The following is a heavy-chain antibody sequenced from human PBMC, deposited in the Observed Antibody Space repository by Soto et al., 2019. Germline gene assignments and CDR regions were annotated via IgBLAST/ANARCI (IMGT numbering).Heavy chain of an antibody. Sequence: SETLSLTCAVSGGSISSGGYSWSWIRQPPGKGLEWIGYIYHSGSTYYNPSLKSRVTISVDRSKNQFSLKLSSVTAADTAVYYCARTGEVSFDIWGQGTMVTVSS. V-gene: IGHV4-30-2*01. CDR2: IYHSGST. D-gene: IGHD3-16*01. CDR3: ARTGEVSFDI. CDR1: GGSISSGGYS. J-gene: IGHJ3*02.